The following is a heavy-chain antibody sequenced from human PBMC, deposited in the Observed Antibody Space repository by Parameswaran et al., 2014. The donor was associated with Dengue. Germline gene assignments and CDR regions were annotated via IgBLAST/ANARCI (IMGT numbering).Heavy chain of an antibody. D-gene: IGHD2-15*01. J-gene: IGHJ5*02. V-gene: IGHV1-69*01. Sequence: WVRQAPGQGLEWMGGIIPIFGTANYAQKFQGRVTITADESTSTAYMELSSLRSEDTAVYYCARVKMDVVVVAATWFDPWGQGTLVTVSS. CDR3: ARVKMDVVVVAATWFDP. CDR2: IIPIFGTA.